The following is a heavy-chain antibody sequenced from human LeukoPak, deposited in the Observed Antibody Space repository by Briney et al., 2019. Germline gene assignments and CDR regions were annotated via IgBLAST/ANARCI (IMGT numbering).Heavy chain of an antibody. CDR1: GGSISSGGYY. CDR3: ARTLFQGVFGKNWFDP. J-gene: IGHJ5*02. Sequence: SETLSLTCTVSGGSISSGGYYWSWIRQHRGKGLEWIGYIYYSGSTYYNPSVKSRVTISVDTSKNQFSLKLSSVTAADTAVYYCARTLFQGVFGKNWFDPWGQGTLVTVSS. D-gene: IGHD3-3*01. V-gene: IGHV4-31*03. CDR2: IYYSGST.